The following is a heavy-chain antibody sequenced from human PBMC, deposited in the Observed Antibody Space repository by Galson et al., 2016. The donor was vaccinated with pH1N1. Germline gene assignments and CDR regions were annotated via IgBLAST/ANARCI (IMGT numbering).Heavy chain of an antibody. CDR3: ARDLGSTGYLKY. CDR2: IKHDAGEK. CDR1: GFIFSDYS. D-gene: IGHD3-9*01. V-gene: IGHV3-7*03. Sequence: SLRLSCAASGFIFSDYSMTWVRQAPGAGLEWVANIKHDAGEKYYVDSVKGRFTISRDNAKKSLYLEMGSLRAEDTAVYYCARDLGSTGYLKYWGQGILVIVSA. J-gene: IGHJ1*01.